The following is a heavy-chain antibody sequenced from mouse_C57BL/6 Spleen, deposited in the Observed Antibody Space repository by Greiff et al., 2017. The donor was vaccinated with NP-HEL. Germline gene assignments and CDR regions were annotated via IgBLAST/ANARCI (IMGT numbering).Heavy chain of an antibody. CDR2: IRSKSNNYAT. CDR1: GFSFNTYA. D-gene: IGHD2-2*01. J-gene: IGHJ2*01. Sequence: EVKLMESGGGLVQPKGSLKLSCAASGFSFNTYAMNWVRQAPGKGLEWVARIRSKSNNYATYYADSVKDRFTISRDDSESMLYLQMNNLKTEDTAMYYCVRQGYDVFDYWGQGTTLTVSS. CDR3: VRQGYDVFDY. V-gene: IGHV10-1*01.